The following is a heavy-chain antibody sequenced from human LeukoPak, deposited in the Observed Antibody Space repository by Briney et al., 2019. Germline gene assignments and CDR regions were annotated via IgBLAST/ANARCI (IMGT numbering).Heavy chain of an antibody. Sequence: PGGSLRLSCAASGFTFSSYAMHWVRQAPGKGLEWVAVISYDGSNKYYADSVKGRFTISRDNSKNTLYLQMNSLRAEDMAVYYCARGTIVGAPRGWGQGTLVTVSS. V-gene: IGHV3-30-3*01. J-gene: IGHJ4*02. D-gene: IGHD1-26*01. CDR2: ISYDGSNK. CDR3: ARGTIVGAPRG. CDR1: GFTFSSYA.